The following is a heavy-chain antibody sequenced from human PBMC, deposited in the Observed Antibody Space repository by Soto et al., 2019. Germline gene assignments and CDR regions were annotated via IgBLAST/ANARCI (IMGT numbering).Heavy chain of an antibody. D-gene: IGHD1-26*01. Sequence: QVQLQESGPGLVKPSETLSLTCTVSGGSISSYYWSWIRQPPGKGLEWIGYIYYSGSTNYNPSLKSRVTISVDTSNNQXXLKLSSVTAADTAVYYCARRWGAAFDYWGQGTLVTVSS. J-gene: IGHJ4*02. CDR1: GGSISSYY. V-gene: IGHV4-59*08. CDR2: IYYSGST. CDR3: ARRWGAAFDY.